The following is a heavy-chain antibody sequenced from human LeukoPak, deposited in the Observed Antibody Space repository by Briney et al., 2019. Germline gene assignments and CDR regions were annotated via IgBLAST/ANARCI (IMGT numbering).Heavy chain of an antibody. Sequence: SETLSLTCTVSGGSISSGSYYWSWIRQPPGKGLEWIGYIYYSGSTNYNPSLKSRVTISVDTSKNQFSLKLSSVTAADTAVYYCARGVAPRYWGQGTLVTVSS. CDR1: GGSISSGSYY. CDR2: IYYSGST. D-gene: IGHD3-3*01. CDR3: ARGVAPRY. J-gene: IGHJ4*02. V-gene: IGHV4-61*01.